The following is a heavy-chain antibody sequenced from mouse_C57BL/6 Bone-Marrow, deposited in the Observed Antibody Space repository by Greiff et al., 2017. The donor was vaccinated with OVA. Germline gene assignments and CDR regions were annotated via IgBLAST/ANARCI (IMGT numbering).Heavy chain of an antibody. Sequence: EVQLQQSGPELVKPGASVKIPCKASGYTFTDYNMDWVKQSHGKSLEWIGDINPNNGGTIYNQKFKGKATLTVDKSSSTAYMELRSLTSEDTAVYYCARSEFSFAYWGQGTLVTVSA. CDR2: INPNNGGT. V-gene: IGHV1-18*01. CDR1: GYTFTDYN. CDR3: ARSEFSFAY. J-gene: IGHJ3*01.